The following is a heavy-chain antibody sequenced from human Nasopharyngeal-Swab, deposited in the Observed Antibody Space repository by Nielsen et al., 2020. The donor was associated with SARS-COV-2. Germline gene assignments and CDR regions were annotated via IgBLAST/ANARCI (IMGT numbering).Heavy chain of an antibody. V-gene: IGHV3-30-3*01. J-gene: IGHJ6*03. CDR3: ARDHEEYYYYYYMDV. Sequence: VRQAPGKGPEWVAVISYDGSNKYYADSVKGRFTISRDNSKNTLYLQMNSLRAEDTAVYYCARDHEEYYYYYYMDVWGKGTTVTVSS. CDR2: ISYDGSNK.